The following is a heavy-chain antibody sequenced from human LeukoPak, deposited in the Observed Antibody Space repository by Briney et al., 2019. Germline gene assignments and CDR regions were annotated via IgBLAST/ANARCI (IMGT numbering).Heavy chain of an antibody. CDR3: ARGVRYFDWLVVVEFGMDV. CDR2: IDPSGGST. CDR1: GYTFTSYY. Sequence: ASVKVSCKASGYTFTSYYMHWVRQAPGQGLEWMGIIDPSGGSTSYAQKFQGRVTMTRDTSTSTVYVELSSLRSEDTAVCYCARGVRYFDWLVVVEFGMDVWGKGTTVTVSS. D-gene: IGHD3-9*01. J-gene: IGHJ6*04. V-gene: IGHV1-46*01.